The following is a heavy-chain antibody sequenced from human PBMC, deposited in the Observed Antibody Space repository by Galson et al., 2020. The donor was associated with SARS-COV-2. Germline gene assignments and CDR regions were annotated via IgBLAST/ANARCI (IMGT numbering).Heavy chain of an antibody. J-gene: IGHJ4*02. CDR2: IYWDDDM. CDR3: AHRWGLQYIFDY. Sequence: KMSGPTLVKPTQTLTLTCTFSGFSLSTSGVGVGWIRQPPGKALEWLALIYWDDDMRYSPSLKSRLTITKDTSKNQVVLTMTNMDPVDTATYYCAHRWGLQYIFDYWGQGTLVTVSS. V-gene: IGHV2-5*02. D-gene: IGHD1-26*01. CDR1: GFSLSTSGVG.